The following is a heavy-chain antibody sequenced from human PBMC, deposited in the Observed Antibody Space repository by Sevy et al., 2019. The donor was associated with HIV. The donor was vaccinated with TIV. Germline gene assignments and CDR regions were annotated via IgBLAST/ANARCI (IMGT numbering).Heavy chain of an antibody. CDR1: GFMFSSYS. J-gene: IGHJ6*02. Sequence: GGSLRLSCAASGFMFSSYSMNWVRQAPGKGLEWVSSISSDSNYIYYADSVKGRFTISRVNAKNSLYLQMNSLRAEDTAVYYCAGPDATGGMDVWGQGSTVTVSS. CDR2: ISSDSNYI. CDR3: AGPDATGGMDV. V-gene: IGHV3-21*01.